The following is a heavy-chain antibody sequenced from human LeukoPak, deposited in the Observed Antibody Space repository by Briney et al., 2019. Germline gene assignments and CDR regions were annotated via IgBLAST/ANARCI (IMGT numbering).Heavy chain of an antibody. CDR2: IKQDGSEK. CDR3: ARPVTTHTKYYFDY. J-gene: IGHJ4*02. D-gene: IGHD4-17*01. Sequence: GGSLRLSCAASGFSFTTYWMSWVRQAPGKGLEWVANIKQDGSEKYYVDSVKGRFTISRDSAKNSLYLQMNSLRAEDTAVYYCARPVTTHTKYYFDYWGQGTLVTVSS. V-gene: IGHV3-7*01. CDR1: GFSFTTYW.